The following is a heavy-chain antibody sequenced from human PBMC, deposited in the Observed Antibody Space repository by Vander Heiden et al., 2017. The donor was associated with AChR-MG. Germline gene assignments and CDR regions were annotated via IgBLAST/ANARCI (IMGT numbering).Heavy chain of an antibody. J-gene: IGHJ3*02. CDR1: GYTFTGYY. Sequence: QVQLVQSGVEVKKPGASVQVSCKASGYTFTGYYMHWVRQAPGQGLEWMGWINPNSGGTNYAQKFQGWVTMTRDTSISTAYMELSRLRSDDTAVYYCAREGYCSSTSCPPADAFDIWGQGTMVTVSS. CDR2: INPNSGGT. CDR3: AREGYCSSTSCPPADAFDI. D-gene: IGHD2-2*01. V-gene: IGHV1-2*04.